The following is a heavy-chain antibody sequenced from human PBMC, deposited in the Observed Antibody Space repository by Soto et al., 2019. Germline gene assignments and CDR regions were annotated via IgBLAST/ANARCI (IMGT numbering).Heavy chain of an antibody. CDR3: AKCGDLVYYDFWSGSPASFYYMDV. D-gene: IGHD3-3*01. J-gene: IGHJ6*03. V-gene: IGHV3-23*01. CDR1: GFTFSSYA. CDR2: ISGSGGST. Sequence: EVQLLESGGGLVQPGGSLRLSCAASGFTFSSYAMSWVRQAPGKGLEWVSAISGSGGSTYYADSVKGRFTISRDNSKNTLYLQMNSLRAEDTAVYYCAKCGDLVYYDFWSGSPASFYYMDVWGKGTTVTVSS.